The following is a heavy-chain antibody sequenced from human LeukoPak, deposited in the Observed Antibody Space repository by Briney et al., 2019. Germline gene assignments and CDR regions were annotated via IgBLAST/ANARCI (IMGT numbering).Heavy chain of an antibody. Sequence: PGGSLRLSCAASGLTLSDHYMDWVRQAPGRGLEWVGCIRMKVNGSATQYAASVKGRFALSTHHSANSLYLQINSLKREDTAVYYCARGGPFRGLDPWGQGILVTVSS. CDR2: IRMKVNGSAT. CDR3: ARGGPFRGLDP. J-gene: IGHJ5*02. CDR1: GLTLSDHY. D-gene: IGHD2-21*01. V-gene: IGHV3-72*01.